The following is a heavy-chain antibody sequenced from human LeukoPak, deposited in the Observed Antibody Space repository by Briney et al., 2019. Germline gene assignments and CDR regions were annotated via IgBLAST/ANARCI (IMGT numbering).Heavy chain of an antibody. J-gene: IGHJ4*02. CDR3: TTRSKRVVVAAVY. Sequence: GSLRLSCAASGFTFSNAWMSWVRQAPGKGLEWVGRIKSKTDGGTTDYAAPVKGRFTISRDDSKNTLYLQMNSLKTEDTAVYYCTTRSKRVVVAAVYWGQGTLVTVSS. V-gene: IGHV3-15*01. D-gene: IGHD2-15*01. CDR2: IKSKTDGGTT. CDR1: GFTFSNAW.